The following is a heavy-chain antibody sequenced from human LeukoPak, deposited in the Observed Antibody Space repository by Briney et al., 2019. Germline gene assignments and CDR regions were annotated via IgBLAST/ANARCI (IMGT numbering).Heavy chain of an antibody. V-gene: IGHV3-33*06. CDR1: GFTFSSYS. D-gene: IGHD3-22*01. J-gene: IGHJ4*02. CDR3: AKVTGDYYDTSGAFDY. Sequence: PGGSLRLSCAASGFTFSSYSMNWVHQAPGKGLEWVARIWHDGSNDDYADSVKGRFTISRDNSKNTLYLQMNSLRAEDTAIYYCAKVTGDYYDTSGAFDYWGQGTLVTVSS. CDR2: IWHDGSND.